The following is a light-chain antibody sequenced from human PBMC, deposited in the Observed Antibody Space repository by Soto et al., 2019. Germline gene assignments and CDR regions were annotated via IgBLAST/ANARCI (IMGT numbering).Light chain of an antibody. J-gene: IGKJ2*01. CDR3: QQYSSYSYT. Sequence: DIQMTQSPSTLSASVGDRVTITCRASQSTSSWLAWYQQKPGKAPKLLTYKTSTLESGVPSRFSGSGGGTEFTLTIACLQPDDFATYYCQQYSSYSYTFGQGTKLEIK. CDR2: KTS. CDR1: QSTSSW. V-gene: IGKV1-5*03.